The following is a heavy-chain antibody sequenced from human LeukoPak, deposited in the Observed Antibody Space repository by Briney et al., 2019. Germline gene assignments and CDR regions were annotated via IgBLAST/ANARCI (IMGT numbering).Heavy chain of an antibody. V-gene: IGHV3-30-3*01. CDR1: GFTFSSYA. CDR3: ARGVIWAAAMGKLDY. CDR2: ISYDGSNK. J-gene: IGHJ4*02. Sequence: GGSLRLSCAASGFTFSSYAMHWVRQAPGKGLEWVAVISYDGSNKYYADSVKGRFTISRDNSKNTLYLQMNSLRAEDTAVYYCARGVIWAAAMGKLDYWGQGTLVTVSS. D-gene: IGHD2-2*01.